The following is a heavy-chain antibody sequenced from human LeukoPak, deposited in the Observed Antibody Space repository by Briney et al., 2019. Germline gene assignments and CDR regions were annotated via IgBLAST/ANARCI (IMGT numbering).Heavy chain of an antibody. D-gene: IGHD6-19*01. CDR2: IYTCGST. J-gene: IGHJ4*02. CDR1: GGSISSYY. V-gene: IGHV4-4*07. Sequence: PSETLSLTCTVSGGSISSYYWSWIRQPAGKGLEWIGRIYTCGSTNYNPSLKSRVTMSVDTSKNQLSLKLSSVTAADTAVYYCARDPAVALYFDYRGQGTLVTVSS. CDR3: ARDPAVALYFDY.